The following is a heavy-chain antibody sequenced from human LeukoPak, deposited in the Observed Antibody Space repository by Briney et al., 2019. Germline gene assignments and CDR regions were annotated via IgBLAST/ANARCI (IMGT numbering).Heavy chain of an antibody. D-gene: IGHD3-22*01. CDR1: GFTFSSYS. CDR2: ISSSSSYI. J-gene: IGHJ4*02. CDR3: ARGIYYYDSSGYYHDY. Sequence: PGGSLRLSCAASGFTFSSYSMNWARQAPGEGLEWVSSISSSSSYIYYADSVKGRFTISRDNAKNSLYLQMNSLRAEDTAVYYCARGIYYYDSSGYYHDYWGQGTLVTVSS. V-gene: IGHV3-21*01.